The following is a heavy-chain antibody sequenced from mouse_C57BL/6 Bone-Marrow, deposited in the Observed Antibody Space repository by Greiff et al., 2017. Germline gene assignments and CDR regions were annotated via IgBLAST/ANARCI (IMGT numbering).Heavy chain of an antibody. Sequence: QVQLKQPGAELVKPGASVKVSCKASGYTFTSYWMHWVKQRPGQGLEWIGRIHPSDSDTNYNQKFKGKATLTVDKSSSTAYMQLSSLTSEDSAVYYCARPRTDWYFDVWCTGTTVTVSS. CDR2: IHPSDSDT. J-gene: IGHJ1*03. CDR3: ARPRTDWYFDV. V-gene: IGHV1-74*01. CDR1: GYTFTSYW.